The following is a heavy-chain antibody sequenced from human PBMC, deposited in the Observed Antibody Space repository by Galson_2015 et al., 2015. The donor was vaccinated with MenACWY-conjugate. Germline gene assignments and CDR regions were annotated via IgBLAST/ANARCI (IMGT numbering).Heavy chain of an antibody. J-gene: IGHJ4*02. D-gene: IGHD1-1*01. Sequence: SCAASGFTFNNYWMHWVRQPPGKGLEWISYIKADGSFSNYADFVKGRFTISTDNAKNMVYLQMDGLGDEDTAVYFCARDNNWSFDSWGQGTLVTVSS. CDR2: IKADGSFS. CDR3: ARDNNWSFDS. V-gene: IGHV3-74*01. CDR1: GFTFNNYW.